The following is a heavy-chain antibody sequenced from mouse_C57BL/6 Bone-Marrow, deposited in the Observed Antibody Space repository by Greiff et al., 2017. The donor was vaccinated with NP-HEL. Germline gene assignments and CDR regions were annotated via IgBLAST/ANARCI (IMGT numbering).Heavy chain of an antibody. J-gene: IGHJ3*01. D-gene: IGHD1-1*01. V-gene: IGHV1-81*01. Sequence: VKVVESGAELARPGASVKLSCKASGYTFTSYGISWVKQRTGQGLEWIGEIYPRSGNTYYNEKFKGKATLTADKSSSTAYMELRSLTSEDSAVYFCAREDYDGTWFAYWGQGTLVTVSA. CDR3: AREDYDGTWFAY. CDR1: GYTFTSYG. CDR2: IYPRSGNT.